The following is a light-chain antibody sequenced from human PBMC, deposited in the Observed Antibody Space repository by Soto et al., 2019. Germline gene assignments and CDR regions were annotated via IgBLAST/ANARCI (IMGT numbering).Light chain of an antibody. CDR1: QNVGSY. CDR3: QESNIPLPP. Sequence: LTQTPSSLSVSPGNRATLSCRASQNVGSYLNWYQQKPGQFPRVLIYDLTNRHTGIPARFSGSGSGTDFTLTISSLQVEDFAVYFCQESNIPLPPFG. V-gene: IGKV3-11*01. J-gene: IGKJ1*01. CDR2: DLT.